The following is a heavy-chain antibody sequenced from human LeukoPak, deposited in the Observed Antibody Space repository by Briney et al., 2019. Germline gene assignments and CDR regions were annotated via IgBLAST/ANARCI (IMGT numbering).Heavy chain of an antibody. CDR1: GYTFTIYG. CDR2: ISAYNGNT. Sequence: VASVKVSCKASGYTFTIYGISWVRQAPGQGLEWMGWISAYNGNTNYAQKLQGRVTMTTDTSTSTAYMELRSLRSDDTAVYYCARGGWFGELEPDYFDYWGQGTLVTVSS. D-gene: IGHD3-10*01. J-gene: IGHJ4*02. CDR3: ARGGWFGELEPDYFDY. V-gene: IGHV1-18*04.